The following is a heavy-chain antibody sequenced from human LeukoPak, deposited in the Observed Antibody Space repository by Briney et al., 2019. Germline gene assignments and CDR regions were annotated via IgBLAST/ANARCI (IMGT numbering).Heavy chain of an antibody. CDR2: IYHSGNS. CDR1: GGSIIDHY. D-gene: IGHD2-2*01. V-gene: IGHV4-59*11. Sequence: SETLSLTCTVSGGSIIDHYWSWLRQPPGKGLEWIGYIYHSGNSNSHPSLKSRVTLSVDTSKNQFSLHLDSVTAADTAVYYCARARAGLLCDDYDYWGLGTLVTVSS. CDR3: ARARAGLLCDDYDY. J-gene: IGHJ4*02.